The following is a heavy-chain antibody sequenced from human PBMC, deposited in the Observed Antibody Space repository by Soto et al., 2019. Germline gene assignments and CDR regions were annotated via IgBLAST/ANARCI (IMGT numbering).Heavy chain of an antibody. Sequence: ESGGGVVQPGRSLRLSCAASGFTFSSYGMHWVLQAPGKGLEWVAVISYDGSNKYYADSVKGRFTISRDNSKNTLYLQMNSLRAEDTAVYYCAKSGNWNYVNYYYGMDVWGQGTTVTVSS. CDR1: GFTFSSYG. J-gene: IGHJ6*02. CDR2: ISYDGSNK. CDR3: AKSGNWNYVNYYYGMDV. V-gene: IGHV3-30*18. D-gene: IGHD1-7*01.